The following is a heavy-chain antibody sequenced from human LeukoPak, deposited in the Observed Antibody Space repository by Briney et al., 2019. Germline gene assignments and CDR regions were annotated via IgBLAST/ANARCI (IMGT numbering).Heavy chain of an antibody. D-gene: IGHD3-22*01. CDR2: LSYDGGNK. CDR3: AKEMNYYHSSAFDY. V-gene: IGHV3-30*18. CDR1: GFTFSSYG. Sequence: GGSLRLSCAASGFTFSSYGVHWVRQAPGKGLEWVAVLSYDGGNKYYADSVKGRFTISRDNTKNTLYLQMNSLRAEDTAVYYCAKEMNYYHSSAFDYWGQGTLVTVSS. J-gene: IGHJ4*02.